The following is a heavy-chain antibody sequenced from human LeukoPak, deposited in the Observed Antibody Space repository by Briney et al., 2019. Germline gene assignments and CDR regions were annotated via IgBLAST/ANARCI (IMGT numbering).Heavy chain of an antibody. V-gene: IGHV4-39*01. CDR3: ARHYFYGSGTYRPFDY. CDR2: IYYSGST. D-gene: IGHD3-10*01. CDR1: GDSISSSSYY. Sequence: SETLSLTCTVSGDSISSSSYYWGWIRQPPGKGLEWIGSIYYSGSTYYNPSLKSQVTISVDTSKNQCSLKLSSVTAADTAVYYCARHYFYGSGTYRPFDYWGQGTLVTVSS. J-gene: IGHJ4*02.